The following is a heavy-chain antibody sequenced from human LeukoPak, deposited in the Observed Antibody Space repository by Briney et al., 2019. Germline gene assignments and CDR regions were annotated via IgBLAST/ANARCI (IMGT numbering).Heavy chain of an antibody. J-gene: IGHJ4*02. CDR2: IDHSGST. Sequence: SETLSLTCAVYGGSFSGYYCSWIRQPPGKGLEWIGEIDHSGSTNYNPSLKSRVTISVDTSKNQFSLKMSSVTAADTAVYYCVRGGRFNYYDSSGYYIYWGQGTLVTVSS. V-gene: IGHV4-34*01. CDR1: GGSFSGYY. CDR3: VRGGRFNYYDSSGYYIY. D-gene: IGHD3-22*01.